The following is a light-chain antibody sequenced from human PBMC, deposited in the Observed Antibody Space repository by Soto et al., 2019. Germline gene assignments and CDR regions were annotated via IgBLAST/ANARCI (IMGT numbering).Light chain of an antibody. CDR2: DAS. Sequence: EIVLTQSPATLSLSPGERATLSCRASQSVSSYLAWYQHKPGQAPRLLIYDASNRATGIPARFSGSGSGTDFTLTISSLEPEDFAVYYCQQRSNWPGFGQGTKVEIK. J-gene: IGKJ1*01. CDR1: QSVSSY. V-gene: IGKV3-11*01. CDR3: QQRSNWPG.